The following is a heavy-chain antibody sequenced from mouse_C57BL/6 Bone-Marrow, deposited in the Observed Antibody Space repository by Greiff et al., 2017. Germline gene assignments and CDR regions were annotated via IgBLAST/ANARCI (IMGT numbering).Heavy chain of an antibody. D-gene: IGHD2-13*01. Sequence: EVKLQQSGPELVKPGASVKIPCKASGYTFTDYNMDWVKQSHGKSLEWIGEINPNNGGTIYNQKFKGKATLTVDKSSSTAYMELRSLTSEDTAVYYCARGDGDYVWFAYWGQGTLVTVSA. J-gene: IGHJ3*01. CDR2: INPNNGGT. CDR3: ARGDGDYVWFAY. V-gene: IGHV1-18*01. CDR1: GYTFTDYN.